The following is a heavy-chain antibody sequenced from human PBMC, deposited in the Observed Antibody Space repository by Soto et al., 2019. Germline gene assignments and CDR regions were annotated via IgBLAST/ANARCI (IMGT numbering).Heavy chain of an antibody. Sequence: QVQLVQSGAEVKKPGSSVKVSCKASGGTFSSYAISWVRQAPGQGLEWMGGIIPIFGTANYAQKFQGRVTITADESTSTAYMELSSLRSEDTAGDYCASRGSGSGYYQYYFDYWGQGTLVTVSS. CDR3: ASRGSGSGYYQYYFDY. CDR1: GGTFSSYA. V-gene: IGHV1-69*01. D-gene: IGHD3-22*01. CDR2: IIPIFGTA. J-gene: IGHJ4*02.